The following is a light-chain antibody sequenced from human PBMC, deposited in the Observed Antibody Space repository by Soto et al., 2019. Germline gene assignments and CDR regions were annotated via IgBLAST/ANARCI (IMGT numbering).Light chain of an antibody. V-gene: IGKV1-17*01. J-gene: IGKJ4*01. CDR1: QGSRND. CDR3: LQHNSYPLT. Sequence: IQRAQAPFSLVVSIDDKRTITCRSRQGSRNDLGWYQQKPGKAPKRLIYATSSLQSGVPSRFSGSGSGTDFTLTISSLQPEDFATYYCLQHNSYPLTFGGGTKVDIK. CDR2: ATS.